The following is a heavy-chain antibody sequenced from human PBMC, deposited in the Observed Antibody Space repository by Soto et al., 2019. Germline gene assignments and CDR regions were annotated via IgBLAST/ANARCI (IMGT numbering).Heavy chain of an antibody. Sequence: QVQLVQSGAELKMPGSSVKVSCKTSGSIFITYGFSWVRQAPGQGLEWMGGIIPFLGKTHHAQKFQGRVTFTADKATSTVYMELTNLTFEDTAVYYCARETAHRGASGRPLLPENFDSWGQGTLVTVSS. CDR3: ARETAHRGASGRPLLPENFDS. V-gene: IGHV1-69*06. D-gene: IGHD3-10*01. CDR1: GSIFITYG. J-gene: IGHJ4*02. CDR2: IIPFLGKT.